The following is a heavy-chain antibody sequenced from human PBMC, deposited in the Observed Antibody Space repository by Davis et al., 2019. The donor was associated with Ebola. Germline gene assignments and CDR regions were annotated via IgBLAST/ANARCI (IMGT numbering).Heavy chain of an antibody. CDR1: GYTLTEFS. CDR3: ASSRDMYSSSWYRFRHTPWGSNYGMDV. D-gene: IGHD6-13*01. CDR2: FDPEDGET. J-gene: IGHJ6*02. V-gene: IGHV1-24*01. Sequence: AASVKVSCKVSGYTLTEFSMHWVRQAPGKGLEWMGGFDPEDGETIYAQKFQGRVTMTTDTSTSTAYMELRSLRSDDTAVYYCASSRDMYSSSWYRFRHTPWGSNYGMDVWGQGTTVTVSS.